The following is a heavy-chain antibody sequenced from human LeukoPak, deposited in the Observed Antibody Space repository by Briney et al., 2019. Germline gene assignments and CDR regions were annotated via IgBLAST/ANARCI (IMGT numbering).Heavy chain of an antibody. CDR3: ARAFHNWYFDL. D-gene: IGHD2/OR15-2a*01. Sequence: SETLSLTCTVSGGSISSSSYYWGWIRQPPGEGMEWIGEISHRGSTNYNPSLKSRVTISIDTSKNQFSLNLISVTAADTAVYYCARAFHNWYFDLWGRGTLVTVSS. V-gene: IGHV4-39*07. CDR1: GGSISSSSYY. J-gene: IGHJ2*01. CDR2: ISHRGST.